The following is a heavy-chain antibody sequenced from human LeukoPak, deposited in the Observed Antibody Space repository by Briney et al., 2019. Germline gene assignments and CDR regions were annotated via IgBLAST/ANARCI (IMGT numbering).Heavy chain of an antibody. J-gene: IGHJ5*02. CDR2: IYYSRST. D-gene: IGHD6-13*01. Sequence: SETLSLTCTVSGGSISSSSYYWGWIRQPPGKGLEWIGSIYYSRSTYYNPSLKSRVTISVDTSKNQFSLKLSSVTAADTAVYYCARRVAAADVRFDPWGQGTLVTVSS. CDR3: ARRVAAADVRFDP. V-gene: IGHV4-39*01. CDR1: GGSISSSSYY.